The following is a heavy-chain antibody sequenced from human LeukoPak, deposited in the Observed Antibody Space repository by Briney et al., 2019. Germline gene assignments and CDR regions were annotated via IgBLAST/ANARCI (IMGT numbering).Heavy chain of an antibody. CDR1: GFTFNNYA. D-gene: IGHD2-8*02. Sequence: PGGSLRLSCAASGFTFNNYAMNWVRQAPGKGLEWVSAISGSGSSTTYADSVEGRFTISRDNSKSTLYVQMNSLRAEDTAVYYCAQQLGYCAVGNCYFAHWGQGTLVTVSS. V-gene: IGHV3-23*01. CDR3: AQQLGYCAVGNCYFAH. J-gene: IGHJ4*02. CDR2: ISGSGSST.